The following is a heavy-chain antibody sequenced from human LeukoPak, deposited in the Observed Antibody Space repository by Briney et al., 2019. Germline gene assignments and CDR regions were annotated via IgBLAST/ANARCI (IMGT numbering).Heavy chain of an antibody. D-gene: IGHD5-24*01. J-gene: IGHJ4*02. CDR3: AHTVHTIMTNPAFLDY. Sequence: SGPTLVNPTQTLTLTCTFSGFSLTTSGVGVGWIRQPPGKALEWLEIIYSDNDKRYSPSLKNRLTITKDTSKNQVVLTMTNMDPVDTATYYCAHTVHTIMTNPAFLDYWGQGTLVTVSS. V-gene: IGHV2-5*02. CDR2: IYSDNDK. CDR1: GFSLTTSGVG.